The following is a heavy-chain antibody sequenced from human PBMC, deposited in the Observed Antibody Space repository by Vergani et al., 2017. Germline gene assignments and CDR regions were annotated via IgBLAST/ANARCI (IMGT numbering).Heavy chain of an antibody. J-gene: IGHJ5*02. CDR1: GGSISSSNYY. Sequence: QVQLQESGPGLVKPSQTLSLTCTVSGGSISSSNYYWGWIRQPPGKGLEWIASIYYSGSTYYNPSLKSRVTISVDTSKNQFSLKLSSVTAADTAVYFCARHSTVVWVLKVGWIDPWVQGILFTVSS. CDR3: ARHSTVVWVLKVGWIDP. D-gene: IGHD4/OR15-4a*01. V-gene: IGHV4-39*01. CDR2: IYYSGST.